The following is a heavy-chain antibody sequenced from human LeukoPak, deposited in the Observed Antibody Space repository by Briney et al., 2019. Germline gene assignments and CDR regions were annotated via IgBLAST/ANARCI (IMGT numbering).Heavy chain of an antibody. D-gene: IGHD3-22*01. Sequence: SGPTLVKPTQALTLTCTFCGFSLSTSGVGVGWIRQPPGKALEWLALIYWDGDKRYSPSLKSRLTITKDTSKNQVVLTMTNMDPVDTATYYCTHSSYYDSSGYPPSTFDIWGQGTMVTVSS. CDR3: THSSYYDSSGYPPSTFDI. CDR2: IYWDGDK. CDR1: GFSLSTSGVG. V-gene: IGHV2-5*02. J-gene: IGHJ3*02.